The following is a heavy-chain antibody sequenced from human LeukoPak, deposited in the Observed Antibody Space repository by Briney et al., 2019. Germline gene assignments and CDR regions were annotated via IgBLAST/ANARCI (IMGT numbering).Heavy chain of an antibody. Sequence: ASVKVSCKASGYTFTSYDINWVRQVPGQGLEWMGWIHTNTGNPTYAQGFTGRFVFSLDTSVSTTYLQISDIKAEDNAVYYCARKNSFDAFDIWGQGTMVTVTS. CDR2: IHTNTGNP. D-gene: IGHD2/OR15-2a*01. CDR3: ARKNSFDAFDI. V-gene: IGHV7-4-1*02. CDR1: GYTFTSYD. J-gene: IGHJ3*02.